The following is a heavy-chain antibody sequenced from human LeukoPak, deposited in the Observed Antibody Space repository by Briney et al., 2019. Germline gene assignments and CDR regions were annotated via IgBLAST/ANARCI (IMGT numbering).Heavy chain of an antibody. CDR3: ARFRPRNWFDP. Sequence: SETLSLTCTVSGGSISSYYWSWIRQPPGKGLEWIGYIYTSGSTNYNPSLKSRVTISADTSKNQFSLKLSSVTAADTAVYYCARFRPRNWFDPWGQGTLVTVSS. CDR1: GGSISSYY. V-gene: IGHV4-4*09. D-gene: IGHD6-6*01. J-gene: IGHJ5*02. CDR2: IYTSGST.